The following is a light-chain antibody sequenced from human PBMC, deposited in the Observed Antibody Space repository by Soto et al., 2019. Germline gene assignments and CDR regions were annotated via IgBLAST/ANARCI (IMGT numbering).Light chain of an antibody. CDR3: QKYNSAPLT. Sequence: IHMTRSPFSLSESVLYRFTTTCRASLPISNYLAWYQQKPGKIPNLLIYAASTLQAGVPSRFSGSGSGTDFTLTISSLQPEDVAAYYCQKYNSAPLTFGGGTKVDIK. V-gene: IGKV1-27*01. CDR1: LPISNY. CDR2: AAS. J-gene: IGKJ4*01.